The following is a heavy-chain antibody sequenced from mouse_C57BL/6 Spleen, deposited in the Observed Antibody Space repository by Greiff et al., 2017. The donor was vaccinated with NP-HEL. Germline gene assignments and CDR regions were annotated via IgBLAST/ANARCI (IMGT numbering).Heavy chain of an antibody. D-gene: IGHD1-1*02. CDR2: IDPETGGT. V-gene: IGHV1-15*01. J-gene: IGHJ2*01. CDR1: GYTFTDYE. Sequence: VQLQQSGAELVRPGASVTLSCKASGYTFTDYEMHWVKQTPVHGLEWIGAIDPETGGTAYNQKFKGKATLTADKSSSTAYMELRSLTSEDSAVYYCTRRVGNSLDYWGQGTTLTVSS. CDR3: TRRVGNSLDY.